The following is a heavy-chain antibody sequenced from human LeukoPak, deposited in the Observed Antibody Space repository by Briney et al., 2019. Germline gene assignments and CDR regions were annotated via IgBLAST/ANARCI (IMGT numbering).Heavy chain of an antibody. J-gene: IGHJ4*02. Sequence: GGSLRLSCAASGFTFSSYWMSWVRQAPGKGLEWVANIKQDRSEKYYVDSVKGRFTISRDNAKNSLYLQMNSLRAEDTAVYYCASGYSSGWYVVDYWGQGTLVTVSS. CDR1: GFTFSSYW. D-gene: IGHD6-19*01. V-gene: IGHV3-7*01. CDR3: ASGYSSGWYVVDY. CDR2: IKQDRSEK.